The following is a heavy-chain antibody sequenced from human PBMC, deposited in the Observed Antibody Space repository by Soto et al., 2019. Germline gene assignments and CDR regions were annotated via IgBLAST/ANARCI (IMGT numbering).Heavy chain of an antibody. V-gene: IGHV4-59*01. CDR3: ARFPGYYHDARAAFDV. Sequence: QVQLQESGPGLVKPSETLSLTCSVSSGSISNYYWSWIRQPPGKGLEWIGYIYYSGSTNYNPSLKSRVTISVDTSKNQFSLHLSSVTAADTAVYYCARFPGYYHDARAAFDVWGRGTMVTVSS. CDR1: SGSISNYY. J-gene: IGHJ3*01. CDR2: IYYSGST. D-gene: IGHD3-22*01.